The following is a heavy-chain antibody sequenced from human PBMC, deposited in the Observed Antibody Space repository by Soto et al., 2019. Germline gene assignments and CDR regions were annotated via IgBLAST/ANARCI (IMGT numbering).Heavy chain of an antibody. CDR1: GDSIGSYH. Sequence: ETLSLTCFVSGDSIGSYHWNWLRQPPGRGLEWIGYIYNRGSVRYNPSLNSRVTISVDRSRNQFSLSLSPVTAADTAMYYCARGKYDRGSGYYPPNWFDPWGPGTLVTVSS. D-gene: IGHD3-3*01. CDR2: IYNRGSV. V-gene: IGHV4-59*01. J-gene: IGHJ5*02. CDR3: ARGKYDRGSGYYPPNWFDP.